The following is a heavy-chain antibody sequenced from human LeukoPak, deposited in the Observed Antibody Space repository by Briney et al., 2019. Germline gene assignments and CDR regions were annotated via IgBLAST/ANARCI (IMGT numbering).Heavy chain of an antibody. V-gene: IGHV3-21*01. CDR2: IAGSSGYI. Sequence: PGGSLRLSCAASGFTFSNHAMSWVRQAPGKGLEWVSSIAGSSGYISYADSVKGRFTISRDNAKKSLYLQMTSLTAEDTAVYYCARDRGAYCGGDCYLGFDYWGRGTLVTVSS. D-gene: IGHD2-21*02. CDR3: ARDRGAYCGGDCYLGFDY. J-gene: IGHJ4*01. CDR1: GFTFSNHA.